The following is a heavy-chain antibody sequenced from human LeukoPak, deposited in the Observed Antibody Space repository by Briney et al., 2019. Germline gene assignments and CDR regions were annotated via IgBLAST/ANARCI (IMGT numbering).Heavy chain of an antibody. Sequence: ASVKVSCKASGYTFTGYYMHWVRQAPGQGLEWMGIINPSGGSTSYAQKLQGRVTMTTDTSTSTAYMELRSLRSDDTAVYYCARDIIMSGYYGSGSYKGNWFDPWGQGTLVTVSS. J-gene: IGHJ5*02. D-gene: IGHD3-10*01. CDR2: INPSGGST. CDR3: ARDIIMSGYYGSGSYKGNWFDP. CDR1: GYTFTGYY. V-gene: IGHV1-46*01.